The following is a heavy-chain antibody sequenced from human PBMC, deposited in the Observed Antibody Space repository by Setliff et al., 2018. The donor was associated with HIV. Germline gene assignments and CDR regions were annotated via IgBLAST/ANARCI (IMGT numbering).Heavy chain of an antibody. Sequence: PSETLSLTCTVSGGSISSSHKYWGWIRQPPGKGLEWIGSVISGGDTFYNPSLKSRVTISVDTSNNQVSLNLISVTAADTAVDFCARPYSGRGGGAWFDPWGQVTLVTVSS. CDR1: GGSISSSHKY. D-gene: IGHD5-12*01. CDR3: ARPYSGRGGGAWFDP. V-gene: IGHV4-39*01. CDR2: VISGGDT. J-gene: IGHJ5*02.